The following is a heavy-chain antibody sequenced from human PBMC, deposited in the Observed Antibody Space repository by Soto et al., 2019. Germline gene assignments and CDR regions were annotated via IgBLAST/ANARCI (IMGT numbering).Heavy chain of an antibody. CDR2: FDPEDGNT. J-gene: IGHJ3*02. CDR1: GYTLTELS. Sequence: ASVKVSCKVSGYTLTELSMHWVRQAPGKGLEWMGGFDPEDGNTGYAQKFQGRVTMTRNTSISTAYMELSSLRSEDTAVYYCAHSKYRFACAFDIWGQGTMVTVSS. D-gene: IGHD2-2*01. CDR3: AHSKYRFACAFDI. V-gene: IGHV1-24*01.